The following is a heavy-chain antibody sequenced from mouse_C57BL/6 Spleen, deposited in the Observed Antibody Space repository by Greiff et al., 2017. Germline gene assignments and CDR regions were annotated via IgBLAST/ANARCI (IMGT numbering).Heavy chain of an antibody. CDR3: ATRGDYYGTYFDY. J-gene: IGHJ2*01. CDR2: FHPNSGST. D-gene: IGHD1-1*01. Sequence: QVQLQQPGAELVKPGASVKLSCKASGYTFTSYWMHWVKQRPGQGLEWIGMFHPNSGSTNYNEKFKSKATLTVDKSSSTAYLQLSSLTSEDSAVYYWATRGDYYGTYFDYWGQGTTLTVSS. CDR1: GYTFTSYW. V-gene: IGHV1-64*01.